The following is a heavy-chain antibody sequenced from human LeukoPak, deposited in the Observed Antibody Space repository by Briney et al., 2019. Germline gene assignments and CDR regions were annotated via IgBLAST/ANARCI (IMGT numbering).Heavy chain of an antibody. V-gene: IGHV3-49*04. J-gene: IGHJ4*02. Sequence: PGGSLRLSCTASGFTFGDYAVSWVRQAPGKGLEWVGFIRSKAYGGTTEYAASVKGRFTISRDASKSIAYLQMNSLKTEDTAVYYCSRAHSTGWLGINDYWGQGALVTVSS. CDR3: SRAHSTGWLGINDY. CDR1: GFTFGDYA. CDR2: IRSKAYGGTT. D-gene: IGHD6-19*01.